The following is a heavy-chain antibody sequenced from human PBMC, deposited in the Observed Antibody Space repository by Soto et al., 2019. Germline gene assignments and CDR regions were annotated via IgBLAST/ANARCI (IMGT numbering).Heavy chain of an antibody. D-gene: IGHD2-15*01. CDR2: IYYSGST. Sequence: QVQLQESGPGLVKPSQTLSLTCTVSGGSISSGGYYWSWIRQHLGKGLEWIGYIYYSGSTYYNPSLKSRVTISVDTSKNQFSLKLSSVTAADTAVYYCARDLVGYYYYGMDVWGQGTTVTVSS. CDR1: GGSISSGGYY. CDR3: ARDLVGYYYYGMDV. J-gene: IGHJ6*02. V-gene: IGHV4-31*03.